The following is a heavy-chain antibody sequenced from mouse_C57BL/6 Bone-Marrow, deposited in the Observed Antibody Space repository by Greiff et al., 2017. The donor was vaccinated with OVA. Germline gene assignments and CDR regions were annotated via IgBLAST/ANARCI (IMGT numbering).Heavy chain of an antibody. CDR3: TFITTVPGYFDV. CDR1: GFNIKDDY. J-gene: IGHJ1*03. CDR2: IDPENGDT. D-gene: IGHD1-1*01. Sequence: VQLQQSGAELVRPGASVKLSCTASGFNIKDDYMHWVKQRPEQGLEWIGWIDPENGDTEYASKFQGKATITADTSSNTAYLQLSSLTSEDTAVYYCTFITTVPGYFDVWGTGTTVTVSS. V-gene: IGHV14-4*01.